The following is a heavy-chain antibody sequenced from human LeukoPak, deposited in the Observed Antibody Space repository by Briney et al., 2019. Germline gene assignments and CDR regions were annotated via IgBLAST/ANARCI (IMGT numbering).Heavy chain of an antibody. CDR2: IYYSGST. CDR3: AGGGESITMVRAFDY. V-gene: IGHV4-59*01. D-gene: IGHD3-10*01. J-gene: IGHJ4*02. CDR1: GGSISSYY. Sequence: PSETLSLTCTVSGGSISSYYWSWIRQPPGKGLEWIGYIYYSGSTNYNPSLKSRVTISVDTSKNQFSLKLSSVTAVDTAVYYCAGGGESITMVRAFDYWGQGTLVTVSS.